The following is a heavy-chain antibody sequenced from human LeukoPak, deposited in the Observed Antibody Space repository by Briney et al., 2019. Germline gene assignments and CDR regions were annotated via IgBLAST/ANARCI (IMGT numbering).Heavy chain of an antibody. V-gene: IGHV1-2*02. D-gene: IGHD3-9*01. CDR1: GYTFTGYY. Sequence: ASVKVSCKTSGYTFTGYYIHWVRQAPGQGPEWMGWIKPSSGDTNYTQKLLGRVTITTDTSISTAYMDVSRLRSDATAVYNCERGKRSFDWFFRHWGRGSLLTVSS. CDR3: ERGKRSFDWFFRH. CDR2: IKPSSGDT. J-gene: IGHJ4*02.